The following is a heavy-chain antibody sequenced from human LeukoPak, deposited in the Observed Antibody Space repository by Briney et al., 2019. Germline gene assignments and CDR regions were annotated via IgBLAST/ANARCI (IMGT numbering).Heavy chain of an antibody. D-gene: IGHD2-15*01. CDR3: ALRGYCSGGSCYSDDWFDP. CDR1: GYTFTSYG. V-gene: IGHV1-18*01. Sequence: REASVKVSCKASGYTFTSYGISWVRQAPGQGLEWMGWISAYNGNTNYAQKLQGRVTMTTDTSTSTAYMELRSLRSDDTAVYYCALRGYCSGGSCYSDDWFDPWGQGTLVTVSS. J-gene: IGHJ5*02. CDR2: ISAYNGNT.